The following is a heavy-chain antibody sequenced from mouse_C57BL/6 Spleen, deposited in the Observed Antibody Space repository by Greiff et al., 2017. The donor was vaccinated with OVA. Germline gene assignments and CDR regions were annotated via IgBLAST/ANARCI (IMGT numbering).Heavy chain of an antibody. J-gene: IGHJ1*03. CDR2: IWSGGSN. CDR3: ASNWVGYFDV. D-gene: IGHD4-1*01. V-gene: IGHV2-2*01. Sequence: VQLQQSGPGLVQPSQSLSITCTVSGFSLTSYGVHWVRQSPGKGLEWLGVIWSGGSNDSNAAFISRLSISKDNSKSQVFFKMNRLQAEDTAMYYCASNWVGYFDVWGTGTTVTVSS. CDR1: GFSLTSYG.